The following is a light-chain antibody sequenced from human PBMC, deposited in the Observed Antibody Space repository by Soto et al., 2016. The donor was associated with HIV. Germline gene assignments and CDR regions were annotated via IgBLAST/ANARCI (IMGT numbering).Light chain of an antibody. J-gene: IGKJ4*01. CDR1: QGITYY. V-gene: IGKV1-16*01. Sequence: DIQMTQSPSSLSASIGDRVTITCRASQGITYYLTWLQQKPGKAPKVLIYAASTLETGVPSRFSGSGSGTDFTLTISGLQADDFATYFCQQYNSYSNLSFGGGTKVEIK. CDR3: QQYNSYSNLS. CDR2: AAS.